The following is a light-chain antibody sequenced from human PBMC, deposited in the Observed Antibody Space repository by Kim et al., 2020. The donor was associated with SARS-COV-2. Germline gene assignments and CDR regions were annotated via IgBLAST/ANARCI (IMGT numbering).Light chain of an antibody. Sequence: DIQMTQSPSSVSASVGDRVTITCRASQSIGSWLAWYRQEPGKAPKLLIYAASTLQSGVPSRFNGIGSGTHFTLTITDLQPEDFATYFCQQAGSHPLTFGGGTKVDIK. J-gene: IGKJ4*01. CDR2: AAS. CDR1: QSIGSW. CDR3: QQAGSHPLT. V-gene: IGKV1-12*01.